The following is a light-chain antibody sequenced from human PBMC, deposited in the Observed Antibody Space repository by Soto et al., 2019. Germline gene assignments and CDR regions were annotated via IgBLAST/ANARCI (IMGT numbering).Light chain of an antibody. Sequence: EIVLTQSPATLSLSPGERGTLSCRASQSVNNYLGWYQQKPGQPPRLLIYDTYRRATGVPARFSGSGSGTDFTLTISSLEPEDFAVYYCQQRTNWRGTFGQGTKAESK. CDR3: QQRTNWRGT. V-gene: IGKV3-11*01. CDR2: DTY. CDR1: QSVNNY. J-gene: IGKJ1*01.